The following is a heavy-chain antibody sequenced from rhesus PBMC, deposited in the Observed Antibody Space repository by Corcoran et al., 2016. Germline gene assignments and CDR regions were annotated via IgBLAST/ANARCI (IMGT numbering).Heavy chain of an antibody. CDR2: ITNTGDRT. J-gene: IGHJ4*01. CDR3: STDPGGVCCTFDY. CDR1: GFPFSSQG. V-gene: IGHV3S5*01. D-gene: IGHD2-39*02. Sequence: VQLVDPGGGLFRPGWSLSISCGASGFPFSSQGIRWVRQAPGKGLEWVSGITNTGDRTFYADSVKGRFTISRDNSKNTLSLQMNSLRPEDTAVYYCSTDPGGVCCTFDYWGQGVLVTVSS.